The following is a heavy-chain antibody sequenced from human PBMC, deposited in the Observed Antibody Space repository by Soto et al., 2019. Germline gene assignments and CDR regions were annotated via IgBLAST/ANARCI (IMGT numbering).Heavy chain of an antibody. CDR2: ISGSGGST. CDR1: GFTFSSYA. J-gene: IGHJ6*02. D-gene: IGHD3-10*01. V-gene: IGHV3-23*01. CDR3: AKERGYDYGYYAMDV. Sequence: EVQLLESGGGLVQPGGSLRLSCAASGFTFSSYAMSWVRQAPGKGLECGSGISGSGGSTYYADSVKGRFTISRDNSKNKLYLQTNSLRAEDTAVYSCAKERGYDYGYYAMDVWCQGTKVTVSS.